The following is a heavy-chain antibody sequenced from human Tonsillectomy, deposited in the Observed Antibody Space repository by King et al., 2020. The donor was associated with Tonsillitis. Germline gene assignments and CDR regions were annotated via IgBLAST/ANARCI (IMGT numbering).Heavy chain of an antibody. J-gene: IGHJ4*02. CDR3: VSSGGGQ. CDR2: IRNKAFGETA. D-gene: IGHD2-15*01. Sequence: VQLVESGGGLVQPGRSLKLSCKTSGFTFGDYGMTWVRQAPGKGLEWVGCIRNKAFGETAEFAASVKGRFSMSRDDTRSFAHLEMNNLKIEGTAVYFCVSSGGGQGGQGTQVTVSS. V-gene: IGHV3-49*04. CDR1: GFTFGDYG.